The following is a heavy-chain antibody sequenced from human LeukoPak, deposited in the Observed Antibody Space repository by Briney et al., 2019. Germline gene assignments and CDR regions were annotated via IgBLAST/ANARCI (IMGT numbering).Heavy chain of an antibody. CDR3: ARDVLDCSSTSCPGAAFDI. CDR1: GYTFTGYY. Sequence: ASVKVSCKASGYTFTGYYMHWVRQAPGQGLEWMGWINPNSGGTNCAQKFQGRVTMTRDTSISTAYMELSRLRSDDTAVYYCARDVLDCSSTSCPGAAFDIWGQGTMVTVSS. J-gene: IGHJ3*02. D-gene: IGHD2-2*01. V-gene: IGHV1-2*02. CDR2: INPNSGGT.